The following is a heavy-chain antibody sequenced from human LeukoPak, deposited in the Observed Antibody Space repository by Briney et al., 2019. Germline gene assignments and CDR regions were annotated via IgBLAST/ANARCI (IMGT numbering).Heavy chain of an antibody. CDR2: ISSSSSTI. V-gene: IGHV3-48*02. Sequence: GGSLRLSCTASGFTFSSYSMNWVRQAPGKGLEWVSYISSSSSTIYYADSVKGRFTISRDNAKNSPYLQMNSLRDEDTAVYYCARTNLPRAFDIWGQGTMVTVSS. D-gene: IGHD1-14*01. CDR3: ARTNLPRAFDI. CDR1: GFTFSSYS. J-gene: IGHJ3*02.